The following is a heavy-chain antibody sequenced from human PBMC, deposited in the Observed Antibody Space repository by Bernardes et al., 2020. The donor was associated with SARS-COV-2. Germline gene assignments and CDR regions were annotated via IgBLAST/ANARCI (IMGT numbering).Heavy chain of an antibody. CDR2: ISVNNGNI. V-gene: IGHV1-18*01. CDR3: ARGHGDYLDY. D-gene: IGHD4-17*01. J-gene: IGHJ4*02. CDR1: GYTFPNYD. Sequence: ASVKVSCKASGYTFPNYDISWVRQAPGQGLEWMGWISVNNGNIKYAQKLQGRVTMTTDTSTSTAYMEVRSLRSDDTAVYYCARGHGDYLDYWGQGTLVTVSS.